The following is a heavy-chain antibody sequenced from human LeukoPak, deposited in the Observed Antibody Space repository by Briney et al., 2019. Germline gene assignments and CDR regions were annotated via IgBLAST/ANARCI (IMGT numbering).Heavy chain of an antibody. D-gene: IGHD7-27*01. J-gene: IGHJ4*02. CDR2: INSNSNSI. Sequence: GGSLRLSCAASGFTFSTYSMNWVRQAPGKGLEWVSSINSNSNSIYYADSVKGRFTISRDNAKNSLYLQMNSLRAEDTAVYYCARDAKRELGVFDYWGQGTLVTVSS. CDR3: ARDAKRELGVFDY. V-gene: IGHV3-21*01. CDR1: GFTFSTYS.